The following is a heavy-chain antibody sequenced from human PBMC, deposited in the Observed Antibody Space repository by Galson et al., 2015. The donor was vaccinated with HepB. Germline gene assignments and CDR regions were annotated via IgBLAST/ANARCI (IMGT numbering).Heavy chain of an antibody. J-gene: IGHJ4*02. CDR2: ISSGSSTI. V-gene: IGHV3-48*01. CDR1: GFTFSSYS. D-gene: IGHD2-2*02. Sequence: SLRLSCAASGFTFSSYSMNWVRQAPGKGLEWVSYISSGSSTIYYADSVKGRFTISRDNAKNSLYLQMNSLRAEDTAVYYCARDPIVVVPAAIVSGVTPNDYWGQGTLVTVSS. CDR3: ARDPIVVVPAAIVSGVTPNDY.